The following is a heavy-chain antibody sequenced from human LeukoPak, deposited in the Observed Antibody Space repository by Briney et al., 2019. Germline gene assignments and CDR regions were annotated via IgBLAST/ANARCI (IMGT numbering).Heavy chain of an antibody. D-gene: IGHD1-26*01. V-gene: IGHV3-23*01. Sequence: GGSLRLSCAASGFTFSSNWMSWVRQPPGKGLEWVSAITGIGGRTYYADSVKGRFTISRDNSKNTLYLQMNSLRAEDTAIYYCAKEYTGTFSPFPSYFDNWGQGTLVTVSS. CDR1: GFTFSSNW. J-gene: IGHJ4*02. CDR3: AKEYTGTFSPFPSYFDN. CDR2: ITGIGGRT.